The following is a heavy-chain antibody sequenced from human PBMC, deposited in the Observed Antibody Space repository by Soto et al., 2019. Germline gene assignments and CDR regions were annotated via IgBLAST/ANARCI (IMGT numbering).Heavy chain of an antibody. CDR2: IYYSGST. Sequence: PSETLSLTCTVSGGSISSYYWSWIRQHPGRGLEGMGYIYYSGSTNYNPSLKSRVTISVDTSRNQFSLKLSSVTAAATAVYYGARADMITFGGVIVIGAFDIWGQGKMGTVAS. V-gene: IGHV4-59*01. CDR1: GGSISSYY. D-gene: IGHD3-16*02. J-gene: IGHJ3*02. CDR3: ARADMITFGGVIVIGAFDI.